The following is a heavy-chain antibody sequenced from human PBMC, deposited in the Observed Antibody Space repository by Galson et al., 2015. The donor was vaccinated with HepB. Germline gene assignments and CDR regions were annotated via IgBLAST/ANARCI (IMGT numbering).Heavy chain of an antibody. CDR2: ISDSGNT. Sequence: SETLSLTCTVSGGSINYYYWSWIRQSPGRGLGWIRYISDSGNTNYHPSLKSRVTISLDTSKNQFSLRLNSVTAADTAVYYCARQSREYSSGWYLGSFNYMNVWGKGSTVTVSS. J-gene: IGHJ6*03. CDR3: ARQSREYSSGWYLGSFNYMNV. CDR1: GGSINYYY. V-gene: IGHV4-59*01. D-gene: IGHD6-19*01.